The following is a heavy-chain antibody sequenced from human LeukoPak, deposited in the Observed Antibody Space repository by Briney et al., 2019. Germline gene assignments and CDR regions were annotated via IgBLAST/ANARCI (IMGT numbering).Heavy chain of an antibody. Sequence: ASVKVSCKASGYTFTSYAMHWVRQAPGQRLEWMGWINAGNGNTKYSQKFQGRVTITRDTSASTAYMELSSLRSEDTAVYYCAREDPLIVGATRRYYYYGMDVWGQGTTVTVSS. D-gene: IGHD1-26*01. V-gene: IGHV1-3*01. CDR1: GYTFTSYA. J-gene: IGHJ6*02. CDR3: AREDPLIVGATRRYYYYGMDV. CDR2: INAGNGNT.